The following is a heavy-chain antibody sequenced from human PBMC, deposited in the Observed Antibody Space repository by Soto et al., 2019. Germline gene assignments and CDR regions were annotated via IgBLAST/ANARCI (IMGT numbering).Heavy chain of an antibody. Sequence: GGSLRLSCAASGFTFRSYAMHWVRQAPGKGMEWVAVISYDGSNKYYADSVKARFTISRDNSKNTLYLQMNSLRAEDTAVYYCAKGPVGYSGSQFGTYYWGQGTLVTVSS. CDR3: AKGPVGYSGSQFGTYY. J-gene: IGHJ4*02. V-gene: IGHV3-30*04. D-gene: IGHD1-26*01. CDR1: GFTFRSYA. CDR2: ISYDGSNK.